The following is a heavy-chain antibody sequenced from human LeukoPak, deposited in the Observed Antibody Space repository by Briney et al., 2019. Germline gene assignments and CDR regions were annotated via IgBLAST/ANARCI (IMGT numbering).Heavy chain of an antibody. CDR2: FYSGGST. CDR1: GGSISSSSYY. CDR3: ARVYSGYDLPGSLANYYFDD. V-gene: IGHV4-39*07. D-gene: IGHD5-12*01. Sequence: SETLSLTCTVSGGSISSSSYYWGWIRQPPGKGLEWIGRFYSGGSTDYNPSLKSRVTMSVDTSKNQFSLKLSSVTAADTAVYYCARVYSGYDLPGSLANYYFDDWGQGTLVTVSS. J-gene: IGHJ4*02.